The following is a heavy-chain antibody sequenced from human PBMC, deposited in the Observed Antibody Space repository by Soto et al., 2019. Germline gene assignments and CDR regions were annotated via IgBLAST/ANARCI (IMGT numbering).Heavy chain of an antibody. CDR1: GFTFSSYA. D-gene: IGHD6-19*01. CDR2: ISGSGGST. V-gene: IGHV3-23*01. Sequence: EVQLLESGGGLVQPGGSLRLSCAASGFTFSSYAMSWVRQAPGKGLEWVSAISGSGGSTYYADSVKGRFTISRDNSKNTLYLQMNSLRAEDTAVYYCAKWGPTREIAVAGPTYPYYYGMDVWGQGTTVTVSS. CDR3: AKWGPTREIAVAGPTYPYYYGMDV. J-gene: IGHJ6*02.